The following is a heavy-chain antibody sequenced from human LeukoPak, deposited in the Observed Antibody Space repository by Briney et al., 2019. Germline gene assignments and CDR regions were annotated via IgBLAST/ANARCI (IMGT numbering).Heavy chain of an antibody. Sequence: GGSLRLSCAASGFTFSSYWMSWVRQGPGKGLEWVANIKQDGSEKYYVDSVKGRFTISRDNAENSLFLQMNSLRAEDTAVYYCARVYRSSSGYCFDYWAQGTLVTVSS. CDR2: IKQDGSEK. D-gene: IGHD6-6*01. CDR1: GFTFSSYW. CDR3: ARVYRSSSGYCFDY. J-gene: IGHJ4*02. V-gene: IGHV3-7*01.